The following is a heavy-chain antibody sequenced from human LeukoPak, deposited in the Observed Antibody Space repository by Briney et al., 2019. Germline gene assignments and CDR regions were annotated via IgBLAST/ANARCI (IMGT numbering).Heavy chain of an antibody. J-gene: IGHJ5*02. D-gene: IGHD2-2*01. CDR1: GGSISSRSYY. V-gene: IGHV4-39*02. Sequence: SETLSLTCTVSGGSISSRSYYWGWIRQSPGKGLEWIGTIYYSGTTYYNPSLKSRVTISVDTSKNHFSLKLSSVTAADTAMYYCARGRPDRQLLAWFDPWGQGTLVTVSS. CDR2: IYYSGTT. CDR3: ARGRPDRQLLAWFDP.